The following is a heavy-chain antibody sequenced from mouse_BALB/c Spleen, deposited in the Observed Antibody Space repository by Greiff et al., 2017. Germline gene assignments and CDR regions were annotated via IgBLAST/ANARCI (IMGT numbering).Heavy chain of an antibody. CDR3: ARTGGLPAWFAY. J-gene: IGHJ3*01. Sequence: VHVKQSGAELVKPGASVKLSCTASGFNIKDTYMHWVKQRPEQGLEWIGRIDPANGNTKYDPKFQGKATITADTSSNTAYLQLSSLTSEDTAVYYCARTGGLPAWFAYWGQGTLVTVSA. V-gene: IGHV14-3*02. D-gene: IGHD2-4*01. CDR2: IDPANGNT. CDR1: GFNIKDTY.